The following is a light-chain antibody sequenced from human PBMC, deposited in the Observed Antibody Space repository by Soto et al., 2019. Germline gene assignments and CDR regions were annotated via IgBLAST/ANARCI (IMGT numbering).Light chain of an antibody. Sequence: QAVVTQEPSLTVSPGGTVTLTCGSSTGAVTSGHYPYWFQQKPGQAPRTLIYDTTNRHSWAPARFSGSLLGGKAALTLSGAQPEDEAEYYCLLSYSDTYIFGTGTNVTVL. J-gene: IGLJ1*01. CDR1: TGAVTSGHY. CDR2: DTT. V-gene: IGLV7-46*01. CDR3: LLSYSDTYI.